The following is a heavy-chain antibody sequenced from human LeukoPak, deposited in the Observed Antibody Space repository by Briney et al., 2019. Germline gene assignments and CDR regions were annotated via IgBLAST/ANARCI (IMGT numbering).Heavy chain of an antibody. CDR3: ARSPGPYQLPTPYYLDY. J-gene: IGHJ4*02. D-gene: IGHD2-2*01. CDR2: IFTSGST. CDR1: GGSIGSYY. V-gene: IGHV4-4*07. Sequence: SETLSLTCTVSGGSIGSYYWSWLRQPAGKGLEWIGRIFTSGSTNYNPSLKSRVTMSVDTSKNQFSLKLTSVTAADTALYYCARSPGPYQLPTPYYLDYWGQGTLVTVSS.